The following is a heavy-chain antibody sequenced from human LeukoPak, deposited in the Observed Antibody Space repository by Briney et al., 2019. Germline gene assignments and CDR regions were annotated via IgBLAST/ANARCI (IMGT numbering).Heavy chain of an antibody. V-gene: IGHV4-59*01. CDR3: ARDLLAHTAMAAYDY. CDR2: IHYGGST. CDR1: GVSFSGYY. J-gene: IGHJ4*02. D-gene: IGHD5-18*01. Sequence: PSETLSLTCVVYGVSFSGYYWSWIRQPPGKALEWIGHIHYGGSTNYSPSLKSRVTISVDTSKNQFSLRLSSVTAADTAVYYCARDLLAHTAMAAYDYWGQGTLVSVYS.